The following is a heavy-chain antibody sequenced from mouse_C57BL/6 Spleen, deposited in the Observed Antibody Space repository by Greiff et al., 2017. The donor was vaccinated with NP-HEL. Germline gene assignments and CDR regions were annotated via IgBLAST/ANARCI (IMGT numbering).Heavy chain of an antibody. J-gene: IGHJ4*01. V-gene: IGHV1-80*01. CDR1: GYAFSSYW. CDR3: ASLTVVYYYAMDY. D-gene: IGHD1-1*01. Sequence: QVQLQQSGAELVKPGASVKISCKASGYAFSSYWMNWVKQRPGKGLEWIGQIYPGDGDTNYNGKFKGKATLTADKSSSTAYMQLSSLTSEDSAVYFCASLTVVYYYAMDYWGQGTSVTVSS. CDR2: IYPGDGDT.